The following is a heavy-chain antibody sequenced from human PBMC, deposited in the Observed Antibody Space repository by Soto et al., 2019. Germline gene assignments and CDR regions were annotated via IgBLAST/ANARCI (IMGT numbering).Heavy chain of an antibody. V-gene: IGHV4-31*03. CDR3: ARGSYYDSSGYYDY. D-gene: IGHD3-22*01. J-gene: IGHJ4*02. Sequence: QVQLQESGPGLVKPSQTLSLTCTVSGGSISSGGYYWSWIRQHPGQGLEWIGYIYYSGSTYYNPSLKSRVTISVDTPKNQFSLRLSSVTAADTAVYYCARGSYYDSSGYYDYWGQGTLVTVSS. CDR2: IYYSGST. CDR1: GGSISSGGYY.